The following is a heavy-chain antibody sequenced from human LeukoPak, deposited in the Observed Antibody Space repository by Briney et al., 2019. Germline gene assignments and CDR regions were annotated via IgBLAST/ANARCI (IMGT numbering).Heavy chain of an antibody. CDR3: ARERGDYFDY. J-gene: IGHJ4*02. CDR1: GFTFSSYA. Sequence: GGSLRLSCAASGFTFSSYAMHWVRQAPGKGLEWVAVISYDGSNKYYADSVKGRFTISRDNSKNTLYLQMNSLRAEDTAVYYCARERGDYFDYWGQGTLVTVSS. CDR2: ISYDGSNK. V-gene: IGHV3-30-3*01.